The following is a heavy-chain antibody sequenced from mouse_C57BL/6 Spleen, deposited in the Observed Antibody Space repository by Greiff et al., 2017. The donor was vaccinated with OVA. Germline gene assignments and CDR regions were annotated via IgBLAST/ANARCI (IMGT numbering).Heavy chain of an antibody. J-gene: IGHJ2*01. CDR1: GYTFTDYY. Sequence: VQLQQSGPVLVKPGASVKMSCKASGYTFTDYYMNWVKQSHGKSLEWIGVINPYNGGTSYNQKFKGKATLTVDKSSSTAYMELNSLTSEDSAVYYCAPDSSGFDYWGQGTTLTVSS. CDR2: INPYNGGT. V-gene: IGHV1-19*01. CDR3: APDSSGFDY. D-gene: IGHD3-2*02.